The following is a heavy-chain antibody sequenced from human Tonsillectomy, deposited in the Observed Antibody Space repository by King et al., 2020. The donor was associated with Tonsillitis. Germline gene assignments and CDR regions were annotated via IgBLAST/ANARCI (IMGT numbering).Heavy chain of an antibody. V-gene: IGHV3-9*01. CDR3: AKDMGVGATGDDFDI. Sequence: VQLVESGGGLVQPGRSLRLSCAASGFTFDDYAMHWVRQAPGKGLEWVSGISWNSGSIGYADSVKGRFTISRDNAKNSLYLQMNSLRAEDTALYYCAKDMGVGATGDDFDIWGQGTMVTVSS. J-gene: IGHJ3*02. CDR1: GFTFDDYA. CDR2: ISWNSGSI. D-gene: IGHD1-26*01.